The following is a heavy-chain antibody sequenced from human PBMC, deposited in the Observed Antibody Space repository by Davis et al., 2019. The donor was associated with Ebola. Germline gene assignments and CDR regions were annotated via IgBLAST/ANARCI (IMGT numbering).Heavy chain of an antibody. Sequence: ASVKVSCKASGYTFTSYAMHWVRQAPGQRLEWMGWINAGNGNTKYSQKFQGRVTITRDTSASTAYMELSSLRSEDTAVYYCARAMVRGVIIMSPFDYWGQGTLVTVSS. CDR3: ARAMVRGVIIMSPFDY. J-gene: IGHJ4*02. D-gene: IGHD3-10*01. CDR1: GYTFTSYA. V-gene: IGHV1-3*01. CDR2: INAGNGNT.